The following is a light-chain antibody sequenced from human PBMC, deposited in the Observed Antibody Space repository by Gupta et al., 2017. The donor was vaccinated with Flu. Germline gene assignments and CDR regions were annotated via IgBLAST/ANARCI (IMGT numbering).Light chain of an antibody. V-gene: IGKV3-15*01. CDR1: QSIGSS. J-gene: IGKJ1*01. CDR2: AAA. CDR3: QQYNQWPRT. Sequence: GERGTLSCRASQSIGSSLAWYQQTPGQAPRLLISAAATRATGVPDRFSAWGSGTDFILTISSLQSEDSAIYYCQQYNQWPRTFGQGTKLEIK.